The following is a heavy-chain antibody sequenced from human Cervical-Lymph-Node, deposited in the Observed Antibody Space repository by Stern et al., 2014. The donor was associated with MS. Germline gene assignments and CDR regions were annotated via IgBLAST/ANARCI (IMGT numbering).Heavy chain of an antibody. D-gene: IGHD6-6*01. CDR1: GFSLTTNGVA. CDR3: AHRDDWQLDFAY. CDR2: IYWDDDT. V-gene: IGHV2-5*02. J-gene: IGHJ4*02. Sequence: QVTLRESGPTLVIPTQTLTLTCTFSGFSLTTNGVAVGWIPQPPGKALKGLALIYWDDDTRYSPSLKSRLTITKDTSKNQVLLTMTNVEPVDTATYYCAHRDDWQLDFAYWGQGILVTVSS.